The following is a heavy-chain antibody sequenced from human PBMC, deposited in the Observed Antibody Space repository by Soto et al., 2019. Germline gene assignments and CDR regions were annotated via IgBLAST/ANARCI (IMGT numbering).Heavy chain of an antibody. V-gene: IGHV4-4*02. D-gene: IGHD5-18*01. J-gene: IGHJ4*02. Sequence: SETLSLTCAVSGGSISSSNWWSWVRQPPGKGLEWIGEIYHSGSTNYNPSLKSRVTISVDKSKNQFSLKLSSVTAADTAVYYCGTTRGYSYGMDYWGQGTLVTVSS. CDR2: IYHSGST. CDR1: GGSISSSNW. CDR3: GTTRGYSYGMDY.